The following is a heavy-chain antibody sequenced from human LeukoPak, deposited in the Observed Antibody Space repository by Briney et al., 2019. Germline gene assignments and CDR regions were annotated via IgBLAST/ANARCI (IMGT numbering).Heavy chain of an antibody. V-gene: IGHV3-74*01. Sequence: GGSLRLSCAASGFTFSSYWMYWVRQAPGKGLVWVSRINSDGSSTSYADSVKGRFTISRDNAQNTLYLQMNSLRAEDTAVYYCVRGGNYYDRSGYYSITPFDYWGQGTLVTVSS. CDR1: GFTFSSYW. D-gene: IGHD3-22*01. CDR2: INSDGSST. J-gene: IGHJ4*02. CDR3: VRGGNYYDRSGYYSITPFDY.